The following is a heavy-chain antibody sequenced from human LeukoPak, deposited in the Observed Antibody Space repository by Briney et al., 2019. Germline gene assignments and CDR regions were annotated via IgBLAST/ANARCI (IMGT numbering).Heavy chain of an antibody. D-gene: IGHD3-16*01. CDR1: GGSISSGDYY. CDR2: IRYSGST. Sequence: SETLSLTCTVSGGSISSGDYYWNWIRHPPGRALECIGYIRYSGSTHYNPSLKSRVTISVDTSKNQFSLNLSSVTSADTAVYYCAGGFDRSKVGYWGQGTLVTVSS. CDR3: AGGFDRSKVGY. V-gene: IGHV4-31*03. J-gene: IGHJ4*02.